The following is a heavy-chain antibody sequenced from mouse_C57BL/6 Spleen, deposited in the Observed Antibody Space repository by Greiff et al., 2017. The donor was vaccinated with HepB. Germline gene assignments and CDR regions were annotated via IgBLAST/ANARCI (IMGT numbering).Heavy chain of an antibody. CDR1: GYTFTDYE. CDR3: TRRTADGYLDY. V-gene: IGHV1-15*01. D-gene: IGHD2-3*01. Sequence: VQLQQSGAELVRPGASVTLSCKASGYTFTDYEMHWVKQTPVHGLEWIGAIDPETGGTAYNQKFKGKAILTADKSSSTAYMELRSLTSEDSAVYYCTRRTADGYLDYWGQGTTLTVSS. CDR2: IDPETGGT. J-gene: IGHJ2*01.